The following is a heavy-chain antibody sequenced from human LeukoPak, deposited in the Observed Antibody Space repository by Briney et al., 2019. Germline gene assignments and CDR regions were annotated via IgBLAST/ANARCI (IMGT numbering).Heavy chain of an antibody. CDR2: ISWEAKVQ. J-gene: IGHJ4*02. V-gene: IGHV3-30*04. CDR1: GFTFRSHA. Sequence: GGSLRLSCAASGFTFRSHAFHWVRQAPGKGLEWVAFISWEAKVQYYGASVKGRFTLSRDNSKNTVYLQMNSLRIEDTAVYHCARDYSGWYVFDYWGQGTLVAVSP. CDR3: ARDYSGWYVFDY. D-gene: IGHD6-19*01.